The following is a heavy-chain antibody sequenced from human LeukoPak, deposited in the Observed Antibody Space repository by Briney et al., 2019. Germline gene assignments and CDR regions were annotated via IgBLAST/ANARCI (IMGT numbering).Heavy chain of an antibody. J-gene: IGHJ3*02. D-gene: IGHD5-24*01. CDR1: GGTFSSYA. V-gene: IGHV1-69*05. CDR2: IIPIFGTA. Sequence: ASVKVSCKASGGTFSSYAITWVRQAPGQGLEWMGRIIPIFGTANYAQKFQGRVTITTDESTSTAYMELSTLRSDDTAVYYCASSGDGYGDAFDIWGQGTMVTVSS. CDR3: ASSGDGYGDAFDI.